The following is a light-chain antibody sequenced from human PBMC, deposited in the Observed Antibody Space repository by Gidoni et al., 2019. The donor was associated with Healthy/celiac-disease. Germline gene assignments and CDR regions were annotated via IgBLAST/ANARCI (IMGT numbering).Light chain of an antibody. V-gene: IGLV3-16*01. J-gene: IGLJ3*02. CDR2: KDS. Sequence: SYELTQPPSVSVSLGQMARITCSGAALPKKYAYWYQQKPGQFPVLVIYKDSERPSGIPERFSGSSSGTIVTLTISGVQAEDEADYYCLSADSSGHWVFGGGTKLTVL. CDR3: LSADSSGHWV. CDR1: ALPKKY.